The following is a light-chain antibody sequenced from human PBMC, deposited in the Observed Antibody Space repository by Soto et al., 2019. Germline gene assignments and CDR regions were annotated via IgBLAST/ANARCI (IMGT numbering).Light chain of an antibody. Sequence: QSVLTQPPSVSAAPGQKVTISCSGSSSNIGNNYVSWNQQLPGTAPKLLIYDNNKRPSGIPDRFSGSKSGTSGTLDITGLQTGDEADYYCATWDYSLTGEVFGGGTKLTVL. J-gene: IGLJ2*01. CDR1: SSNIGNNY. CDR3: ATWDYSLTGEV. V-gene: IGLV1-51*01. CDR2: DNN.